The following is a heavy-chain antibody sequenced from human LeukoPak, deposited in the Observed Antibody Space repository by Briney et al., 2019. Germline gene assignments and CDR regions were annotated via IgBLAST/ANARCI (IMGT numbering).Heavy chain of an antibody. J-gene: IGHJ4*02. D-gene: IGHD5-18*01. CDR1: GFTVSLNF. Sequence: PGGSLRLSCAASGFTVSLNFMNWVRQAPGTGLEWVSIIHPDGVTHYSDSVKGRFTISRDNSNNILYLQMNGLRAEDTAVCSCAGGRGYIIDYWGQGTLVTVSS. CDR3: AGGRGYIIDY. CDR2: IHPDGVT. V-gene: IGHV3-53*01.